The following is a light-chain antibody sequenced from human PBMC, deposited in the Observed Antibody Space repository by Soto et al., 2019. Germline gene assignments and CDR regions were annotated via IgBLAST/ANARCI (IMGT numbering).Light chain of an antibody. CDR1: QSVSSN. Sequence: EIVMTQSPATLSVSPGERATLSCRASQSVSSNLAWYQQKPGQAPRLLISGASTRATGIPARFSGSGSGTEFTLTISSLQSEDFAVYYCQQYNNGPRTFGQGTKLEIK. CDR2: GAS. J-gene: IGKJ1*01. CDR3: QQYNNGPRT. V-gene: IGKV3-15*01.